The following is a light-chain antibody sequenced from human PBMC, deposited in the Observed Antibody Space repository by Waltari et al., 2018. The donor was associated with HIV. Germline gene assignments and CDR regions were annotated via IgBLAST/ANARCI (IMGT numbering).Light chain of an antibody. V-gene: IGLV1-51*01. J-gene: IGLJ3*02. CDR1: SSNLGNNS. Sequence: QSVLTQPPSVSAAPGQSVPISCFGGSSNLGNNSVSWYQQLPGKPPKLLMYDNKQRPAGIPDRFSASKSGASATLGSTGVQTADEADYYCGTWDNTLIAFWMFGGGTKLTVL. CDR3: GTWDNTLIAFWM. CDR2: DNK.